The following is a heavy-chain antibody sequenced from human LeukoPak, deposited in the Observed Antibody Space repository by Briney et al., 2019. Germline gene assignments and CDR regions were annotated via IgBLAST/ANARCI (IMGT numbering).Heavy chain of an antibody. CDR3: ARITGDRVWYFDL. Sequence: TLSLTCTVSGGSISSGGYYWSWIRQPPGKALEWLARIDWDDDKYYSTSLKTRLTISKDTSKNQVVLTMTNMDPVDTATYYCARITGDRVWYFDLWGRGTLVTVSS. J-gene: IGHJ2*01. CDR2: IDWDDDK. CDR1: GGSISSGGYY. V-gene: IGHV2-70*11. D-gene: IGHD7-27*01.